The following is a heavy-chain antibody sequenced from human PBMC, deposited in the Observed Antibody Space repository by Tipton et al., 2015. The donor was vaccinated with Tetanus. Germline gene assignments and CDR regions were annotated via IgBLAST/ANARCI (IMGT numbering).Heavy chain of an antibody. CDR1: GYTFTSYY. V-gene: IGHV1-46*01. D-gene: IGHD4-11*01. J-gene: IGHJ6*02. Sequence: QSGPEVKKPGASVEVSCKASGYTFTSYYMHWVRQAPGQGLEWMGIINPSGGSTSYAQKFQGRVTMTRDTSTSTVYMELSSLRSEDTAVYYCAGGPTVTTAHYYYGMDVWGQGTTVTVS. CDR3: AGGPTVTTAHYYYGMDV. CDR2: INPSGGST.